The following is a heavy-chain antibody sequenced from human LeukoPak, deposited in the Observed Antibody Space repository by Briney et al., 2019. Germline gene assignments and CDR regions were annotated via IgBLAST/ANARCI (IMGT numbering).Heavy chain of an antibody. J-gene: IGHJ4*02. Sequence: GESLKISCKGSGYSFTNYWIGWVRQMPGKGLEWMGVIYPGDSDTRHSPSFQGQVTMSADKSISTAYLQWSSLQASDTAIYYCTRHFAGGAIDYWGQGTLVTVSS. CDR1: GYSFTNYW. D-gene: IGHD3-10*01. CDR2: IYPGDSDT. V-gene: IGHV5-51*01. CDR3: TRHFAGGAIDY.